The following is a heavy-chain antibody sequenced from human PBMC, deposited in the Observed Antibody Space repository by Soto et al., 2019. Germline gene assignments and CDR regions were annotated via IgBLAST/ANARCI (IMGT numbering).Heavy chain of an antibody. D-gene: IGHD2-15*01. V-gene: IGHV4-34*01. CDR3: ARVCPYCSGGSCYSGGYYYYYMDV. J-gene: IGHJ6*03. Sequence: PSETLCLTYAVYGGSFSGYYWSWIRQPHGKGLEWIGEINHSGSTNYNPSLKSRVTISVDTSKNQFSLKLSSVTAADTAVYYCARVCPYCSGGSCYSGGYYYYYMDVWGKGTTVTVSS. CDR2: INHSGST. CDR1: GGSFSGYY.